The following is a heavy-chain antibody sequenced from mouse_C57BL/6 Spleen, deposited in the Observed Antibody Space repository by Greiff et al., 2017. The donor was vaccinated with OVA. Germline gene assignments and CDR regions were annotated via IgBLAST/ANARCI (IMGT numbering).Heavy chain of an antibody. CDR1: EYEFPSHD. D-gene: IGHD1-1*01. J-gene: IGHJ1*03. CDR3: ARHYYYGSSYGYFDV. CDR2: INSDGGST. Sequence: EVQLQQSGGGLVQPGESLKLSCESNEYEFPSHDMSWVRKTPEKRLELVAAINSDGGSTYYPDTMERRFIISRDNTKKTLYLQMSSLRSEDTALYYCARHYYYGSSYGYFDVWGTGTTVTVSS. V-gene: IGHV5-2*01.